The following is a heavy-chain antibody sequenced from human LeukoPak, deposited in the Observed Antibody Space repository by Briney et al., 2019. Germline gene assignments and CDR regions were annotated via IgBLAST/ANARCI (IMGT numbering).Heavy chain of an antibody. V-gene: IGHV3-30-3*01. CDR3: ARAENGMDV. Sequence: GGSLRLSCAASGFTFSSYAMHWVRQAPGKGLEWVAVISYDGSNKYYADSVKGRFTISRDNSKNTLYLQMNSLRAEDTAVYYCARAENGMDVWGRGTAVTVS. CDR1: GFTFSSYA. J-gene: IGHJ6*02. CDR2: ISYDGSNK.